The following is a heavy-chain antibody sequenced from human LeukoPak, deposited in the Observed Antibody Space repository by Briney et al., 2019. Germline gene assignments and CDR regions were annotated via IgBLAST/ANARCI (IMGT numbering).Heavy chain of an antibody. CDR1: GGSISSYY. V-gene: IGHV4-4*07. CDR3: ARDSPVRLRRDLRYYYYMDV. D-gene: IGHD2-21*01. J-gene: IGHJ6*03. Sequence: SETLSLTCTVSGGSISSYYWSWIRQPAGKGLEWIGRIYTSGSTNYNPSLKSRVTMSVDTSKNQFSLKLSSVTAADTAVYSCARDSPVRLRRDLRYYYYMDVWGKGTTVTVSS. CDR2: IYTSGST.